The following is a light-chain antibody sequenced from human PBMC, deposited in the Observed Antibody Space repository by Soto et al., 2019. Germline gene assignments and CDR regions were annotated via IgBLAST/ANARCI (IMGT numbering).Light chain of an antibody. J-gene: IGKJ4*01. CDR2: GAS. V-gene: IGKV3-20*01. Sequence: IRLTQSPGTLSLSPGERASLSGRASQSVSSSYLGWYQQKPGQAPRLLIYGASSRATGIPDRFSGSGSGTDFTLTIRRLEPEDFAVYYCQQYGSSPLPFGGGTKVDI. CDR3: QQYGSSPLP. CDR1: QSVSSSY.